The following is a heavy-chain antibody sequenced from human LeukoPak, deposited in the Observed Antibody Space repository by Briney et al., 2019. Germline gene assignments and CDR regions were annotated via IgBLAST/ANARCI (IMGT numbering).Heavy chain of an antibody. J-gene: IGHJ4*02. D-gene: IGHD3-10*01. CDR2: IWFDGSKE. CDR1: GFTFGSNG. V-gene: IGHV3-33*01. CDR3: ARDNIAGSGSSD. Sequence: GRSLRLSCAASGFTFGSNGMHWVRQAPDKGLEWVAVIWFDGSKEYYADSVKGRFTISRDNSKNTLYLQMNSLRAEDTAVYYCARDNIAGSGSSDWGQGTLVTVSS.